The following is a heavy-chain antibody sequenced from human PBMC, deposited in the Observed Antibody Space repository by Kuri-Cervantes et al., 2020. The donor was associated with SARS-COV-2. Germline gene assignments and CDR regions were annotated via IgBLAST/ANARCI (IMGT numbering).Heavy chain of an antibody. D-gene: IGHD6-13*01. CDR1: GYSISSGYY. CDR3: ARAAAGTRFGFGDAFDI. Sequence: GSLRLSCAVSGYSISSGYYWGWIRQPPGKGLEWIGSIYHSGSTNYNPSLKSRVTVSVDTSKNQFSLKLSSVTAADTAVYYCARAAAGTRFGFGDAFDIWGQGTMVTVSS. V-gene: IGHV4-38-2*01. CDR2: IYHSGST. J-gene: IGHJ3*02.